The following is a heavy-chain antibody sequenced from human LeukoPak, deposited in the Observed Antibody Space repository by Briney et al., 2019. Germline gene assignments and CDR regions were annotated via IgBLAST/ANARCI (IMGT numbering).Heavy chain of an antibody. D-gene: IGHD6-13*01. CDR1: GFTFSSYA. J-gene: IGHJ4*02. CDR2: ISYDGSNK. V-gene: IGHV3-30*04. CDR3: ARAPRGSSSWYYFDY. Sequence: PGRSLRLSCAASGFTFSSYAMHWVRQAPGKGLEWVAVISYDGSNKYYVDSVKGRFTISRDNSKNTLYLQMNSLRAEDTAVYYCARAPRGSSSWYYFDYWGQGTLVTVSS.